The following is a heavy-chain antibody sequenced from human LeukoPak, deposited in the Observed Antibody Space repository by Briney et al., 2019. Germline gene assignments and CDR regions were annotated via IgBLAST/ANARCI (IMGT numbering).Heavy chain of an antibody. CDR2: ISTSGGTI. CDR1: GFTFNDYY. V-gene: IGHV3-11*01. Sequence: MSGGSLRLSCAASGFTFNDYYMSWIRQAPGKGLEWVSYISTSGGTIYYADSVKGRFTISRDNAKNSLYLQMNSLRAEDTAVYYCARLGGRDYYYGMDVWGQGTTVTVSS. J-gene: IGHJ6*02. CDR3: ARLGGRDYYYGMDV.